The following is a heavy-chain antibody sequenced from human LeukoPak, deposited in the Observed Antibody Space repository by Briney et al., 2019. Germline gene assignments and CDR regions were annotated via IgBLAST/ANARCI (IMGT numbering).Heavy chain of an antibody. CDR1: GFTFSSYS. V-gene: IGHV3-48*01. D-gene: IGHD3-10*01. J-gene: IGHJ4*02. Sequence: PGGSLRLSCAASGFTFSSYSMNWVRQAPGKGLEWVSYISSSSTIYYADSVKGRFTISRDNAKNSLYLQMNSLRAEDTAVYYCASTSWFGELSGDYWGQGTLVTVSS. CDR2: ISSSSTI. CDR3: ASTSWFGELSGDY.